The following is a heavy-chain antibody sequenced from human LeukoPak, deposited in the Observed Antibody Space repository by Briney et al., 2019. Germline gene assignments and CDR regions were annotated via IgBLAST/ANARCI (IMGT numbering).Heavy chain of an antibody. CDR3: ARMLVVPAANRYNWFDP. V-gene: IGHV1-8*01. CDR1: GYTFTSYD. Sequence: GASVKVSCKASGYTFTSYDINWVRQAPGQGLEWMGWMNPNSGNTGYAQKFQGRVTMTRNTSISTAYMELSSLRSEDTAVYYCARMLVVPAANRYNWFDPWGQGTLVTVSS. CDR2: MNPNSGNT. D-gene: IGHD2-2*01. J-gene: IGHJ5*02.